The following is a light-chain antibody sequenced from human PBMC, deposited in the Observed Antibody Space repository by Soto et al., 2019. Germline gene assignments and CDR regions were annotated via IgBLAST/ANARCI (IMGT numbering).Light chain of an antibody. V-gene: IGKV1-8*01. CDR1: QGISSY. J-gene: IGKJ1*01. CDR2: AAS. Sequence: AIRMTQSPSSFSASTGDRVTITCRASQGISSYLAWYQQKPGKAPKLLIYAASTLQSGVPSRFSGSGSGTDFTLTISCLQSEDFAIYYCQQYYSYPPTFGQGTKVEIQ. CDR3: QQYYSYPPT.